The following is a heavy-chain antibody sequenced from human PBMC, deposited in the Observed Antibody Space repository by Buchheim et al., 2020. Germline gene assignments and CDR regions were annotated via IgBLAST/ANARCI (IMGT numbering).Heavy chain of an antibody. J-gene: IGHJ6*02. CDR1: GGTFSSYT. V-gene: IGHV1-69*08. CDR3: ARDYFGDIVVTPEDYYYGMDV. CDR2: IIPILGIA. D-gene: IGHD2-2*01. Sequence: QVQLVQSGAEVKKPGSSVKVSCKASGGTFSSYTISWVRQAPGQGLEWMGRIIPILGIANYAQKFQGRVTITADKSTSTAYMELSSLRSEDTAVYYCARDYFGDIVVTPEDYYYGMDVWGQGTT.